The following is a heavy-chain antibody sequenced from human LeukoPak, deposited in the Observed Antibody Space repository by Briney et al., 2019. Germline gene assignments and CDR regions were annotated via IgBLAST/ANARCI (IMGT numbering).Heavy chain of an antibody. V-gene: IGHV3-48*01. CDR2: ISSSSSTI. CDR3: ARDKKNEY. CDR1: GFTFSSYS. Sequence: GGSLRLSCAASGFTFSSYSMNWVRQAPGKGLEWVSYISSSSSTIYYADSVKGRFTISRDNAKNSLHLQMNSLRAEDTAVYYCARDKKNEYWGQGTLVTVSS. J-gene: IGHJ4*02.